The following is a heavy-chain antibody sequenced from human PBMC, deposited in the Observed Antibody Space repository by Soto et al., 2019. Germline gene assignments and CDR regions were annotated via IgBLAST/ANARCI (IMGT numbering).Heavy chain of an antibody. D-gene: IGHD2-21*01. CDR2: VSAYNGNT. Sequence: RASVKVSCKASGYTFTTYDISWVRQAPGQGLEWMGWVSAYNGNTNFAQKLQGRVTMTTDTSTSTAYMELRSLRSDDTAVYYCARQGVRHCGAVRFYFDYWGQGPPVTVSS. V-gene: IGHV1-18*01. CDR3: ARQGVRHCGAVRFYFDY. J-gene: IGHJ4*02. CDR1: GYTFTTYD.